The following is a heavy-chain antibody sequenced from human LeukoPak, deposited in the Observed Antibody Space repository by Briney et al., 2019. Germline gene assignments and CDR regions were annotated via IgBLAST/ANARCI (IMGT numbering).Heavy chain of an antibody. Sequence: AGGSLRLSCAASGFTLSDYYMSWFRQAPGKGLEWVSYSSSSGSTIYYADSVKGRFAISRDNAKNSLYLQMNSLRAEDTAVYYCARRRDFIDYWGQGTLVTVSS. D-gene: IGHD3/OR15-3a*01. CDR2: SSSSGSTI. J-gene: IGHJ4*02. CDR1: GFTLSDYY. V-gene: IGHV3-11*01. CDR3: ARRRDFIDY.